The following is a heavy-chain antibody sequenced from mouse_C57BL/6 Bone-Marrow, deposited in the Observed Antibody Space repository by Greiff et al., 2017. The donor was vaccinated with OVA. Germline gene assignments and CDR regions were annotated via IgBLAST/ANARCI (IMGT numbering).Heavy chain of an antibody. CDR3: ARSALYYYGSPPWFAY. CDR2: IYPGDGDT. CDR1: GYAFSSSW. Sequence: VMLVESGPELVKPGASVKISCKASGYAFSSSWMNWVKQRPGKGLEWIGRIYPGDGDTNYNGKFKGKATLTADKSSSTAYMQLSSLTSEDSAVYFCARSALYYYGSPPWFAYWGQGTLVTVSA. J-gene: IGHJ3*01. V-gene: IGHV1-82*01. D-gene: IGHD1-1*01.